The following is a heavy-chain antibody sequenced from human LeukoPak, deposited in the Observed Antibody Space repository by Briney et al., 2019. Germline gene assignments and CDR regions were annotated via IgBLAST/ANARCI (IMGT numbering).Heavy chain of an antibody. D-gene: IGHD6-13*01. Sequence: GAPVKVSCKASGGTFSSYAISWVRQAPGQGLEWMGRIIPILGIANYAQKFQGRVTITADKSTSTAYMELSSLRSEDTAVYYCASLPGGVLAAAGSPAVYFDYWGQGTLVTVSS. CDR2: IIPILGIA. V-gene: IGHV1-69*04. CDR3: ASLPGGVLAAAGSPAVYFDY. J-gene: IGHJ4*02. CDR1: GGTFSSYA.